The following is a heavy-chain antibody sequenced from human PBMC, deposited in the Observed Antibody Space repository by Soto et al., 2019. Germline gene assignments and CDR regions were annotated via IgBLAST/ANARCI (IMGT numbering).Heavy chain of an antibody. V-gene: IGHV1-8*01. CDR2: MNPNSGNT. J-gene: IGHJ2*01. D-gene: IGHD6-13*01. Sequence: QVQLVQSGAEVKKPGASVKVSCKASGYTFTSYDINWVRQATGQGLEWMGWMNPNSGNTGYAQKFQGIVTMTINTSISTAYMELSSLRAEDTAVYYCVRRGFSSSWRYWYFDLWGRGTLVTVSS. CDR3: VRRGFSSSWRYWYFDL. CDR1: GYTFTSYD.